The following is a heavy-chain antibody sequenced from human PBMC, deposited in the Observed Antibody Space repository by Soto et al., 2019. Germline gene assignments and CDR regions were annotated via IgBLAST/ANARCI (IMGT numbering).Heavy chain of an antibody. D-gene: IGHD1-26*01. CDR2: IYYSGST. CDR3: ARTLLEWEPYPSSPYFDY. J-gene: IGHJ4*02. Sequence: QVQLQESGPGLVKPSETLSLTCTVSGGSISSYYWSWIRQPPGKGLEWIGYIYYSGSTNYNPSLKSRVTISVDTSKNQFSLKLSSVTAADTAVYYCARTLLEWEPYPSSPYFDYWGQGTLVTVSS. CDR1: GGSISSYY. V-gene: IGHV4-59*01.